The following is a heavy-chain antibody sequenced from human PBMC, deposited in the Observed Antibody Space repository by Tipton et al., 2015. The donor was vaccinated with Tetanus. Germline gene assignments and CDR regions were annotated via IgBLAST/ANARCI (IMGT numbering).Heavy chain of an antibody. CDR3: ARAHCTDGVCNFDF. V-gene: IGHV5-51*01. Sequence: QLVQSGGEVKKPGESLKISCKGSGYIFNNYWIGWVRQKPGKGLEWMGIIYPGDSDTRYSPSFQGQVTITVDKSINTAYLQWSSLKASDTSMFYCARAHCTDGVCNFDFWGQGALVTVAS. CDR2: IYPGDSDT. CDR1: GYIFNNYW. J-gene: IGHJ4*02. D-gene: IGHD2-8*01.